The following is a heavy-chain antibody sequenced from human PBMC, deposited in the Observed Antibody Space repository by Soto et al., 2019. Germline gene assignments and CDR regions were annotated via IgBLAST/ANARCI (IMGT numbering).Heavy chain of an antibody. CDR1: GLTLSMHT. V-gene: IGHV3-64D*08. CDR2: INTDGSRT. J-gene: IGHJ4*01. D-gene: IGHD4-4*01. CDR3: VKGLVTDFDY. Sequence: GGSLRLSCSVSGLTLSMHTMHWMRQAPGKGLEFVSAINTDGSRTYYADSVKGRFTISRDNSKSTLYLQMTSLRPEDTAVYYCVKGLVTDFDYWGHGTLVTVSS.